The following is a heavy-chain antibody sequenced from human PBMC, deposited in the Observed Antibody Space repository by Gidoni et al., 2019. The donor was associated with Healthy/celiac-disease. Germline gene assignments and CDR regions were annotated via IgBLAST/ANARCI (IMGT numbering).Heavy chain of an antibody. CDR3: ARDPNDYVWGSYRLHDAFDI. D-gene: IGHD3-16*02. J-gene: IGHJ3*02. CDR2: ISSSSSYI. CDR1: GFTFSSYS. V-gene: IGHV3-21*01. Sequence: EVQLVESGGGLVKPGGSLRLSCAASGFTFSSYSMNWVRQAPGKGLEWVSSISSSSSYIYYADSVKGRFTISRDNAKNSLYLQMNSLRAEDTAVYYCARDPNDYVWGSYRLHDAFDIWGQGTMVTVSS.